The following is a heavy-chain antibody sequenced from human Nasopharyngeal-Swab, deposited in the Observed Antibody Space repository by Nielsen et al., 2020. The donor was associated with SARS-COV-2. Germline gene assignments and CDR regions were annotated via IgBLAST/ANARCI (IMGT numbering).Heavy chain of an antibody. CDR2: ISYDGSNK. CDR3: ARGTGGKGLDY. CDR1: GFTFSSYG. Sequence: GGSLRLSCAASGFTFSSYGMHWVRQVPGKGLEWVAVISYDGSNKYYADSVKGRFTISRDNSKNTLYLQMNSLRAEDTAVYYCARGTGGKGLDYWGQGTLVTVSS. V-gene: IGHV3-30*03. D-gene: IGHD2-8*02. J-gene: IGHJ4*02.